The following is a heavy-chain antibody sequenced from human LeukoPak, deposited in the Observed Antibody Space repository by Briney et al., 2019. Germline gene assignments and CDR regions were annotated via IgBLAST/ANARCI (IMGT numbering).Heavy chain of an antibody. CDR3: ARGDCSSTSCSADY. Sequence: PGRSLRLSCAASGFTFSSYAMHWVRQAPGKGLEWVAVISYGGSNKYYADSVKGRFTISRDNSKNTLYLQMNSLRAEDTAVYYCARGDCSSTSCSADYWGQGTLVTVSS. V-gene: IGHV3-30*04. CDR1: GFTFSSYA. D-gene: IGHD2-2*01. J-gene: IGHJ4*02. CDR2: ISYGGSNK.